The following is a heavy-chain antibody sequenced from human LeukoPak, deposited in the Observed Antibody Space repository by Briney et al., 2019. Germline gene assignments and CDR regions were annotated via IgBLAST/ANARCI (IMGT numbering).Heavy chain of an antibody. CDR2: ISSSSSAI. V-gene: IGHV3-48*01. Sequence: SGGSLRLSCAASGFTFSSYSMNWVRQAPGKGLEWVSYISSSSSAIYYADSVKGRFTISRDNAKNSLYLQMNSLRAEDTAVYYCARDGDYYYYMDVWGKGTTVTVSS. CDR1: GFTFSSYS. CDR3: ARDGDYYYYMDV. J-gene: IGHJ6*03. D-gene: IGHD3-3*01.